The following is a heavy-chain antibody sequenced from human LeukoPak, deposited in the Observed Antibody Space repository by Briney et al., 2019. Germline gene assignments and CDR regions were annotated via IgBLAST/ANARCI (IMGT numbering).Heavy chain of an antibody. D-gene: IGHD1-26*01. CDR1: GYTFTSYA. CDR3: ARGLSGSYRPFDY. J-gene: IGHJ4*02. Sequence: ASVKVSCKASGYTFTSYAMHWVRQAPGQRLEWMGWINAGNGNTKYSQKFQGRVTITRDTSASTACMELSSLRSEDTAVYYCARGLSGSYRPFDYWGQGTLVTVSS. V-gene: IGHV1-3*01. CDR2: INAGNGNT.